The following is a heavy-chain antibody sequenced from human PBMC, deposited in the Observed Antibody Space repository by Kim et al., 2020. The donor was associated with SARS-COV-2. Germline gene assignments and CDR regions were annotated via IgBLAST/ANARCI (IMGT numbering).Heavy chain of an antibody. CDR2: ISYDGSNK. CDR3: ARDLEVVPAAIFSYDYYYGMDV. V-gene: IGHV3-30*04. J-gene: IGHJ6*02. Sequence: LSLTCAASGFTFSSYAMHWVRQAPGKGLEWVAVISYDGSNKYYADSVKGRFTISRDNSKNTLYLQMNSLRAEDTAVYYCARDLEVVPAAIFSYDYYYGMDVWGQGTTVTVSS. CDR1: GFTFSSYA. D-gene: IGHD2-2*02.